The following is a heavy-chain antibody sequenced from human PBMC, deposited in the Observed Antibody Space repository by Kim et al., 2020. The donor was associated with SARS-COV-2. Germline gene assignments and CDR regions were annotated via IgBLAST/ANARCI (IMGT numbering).Heavy chain of an antibody. J-gene: IGHJ4*02. Sequence: GGSLRLSCAASGLTFSSYAMSWVRQAPGKGLEWVSAISGSGGSTYYADSVKGRFTISRDNSKNTLYLQMNSLRAEDTAVYYCAKAGGIVVVPAAMHYFDYWGQGTLVTVSS. CDR1: GLTFSSYA. CDR2: ISGSGGST. CDR3: AKAGGIVVVPAAMHYFDY. V-gene: IGHV3-23*01. D-gene: IGHD2-2*01.